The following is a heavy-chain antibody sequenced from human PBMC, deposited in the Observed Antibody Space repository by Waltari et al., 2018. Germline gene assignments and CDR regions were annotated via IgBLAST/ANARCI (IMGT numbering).Heavy chain of an antibody. CDR3: ARGTSGYEEAFDI. J-gene: IGHJ3*02. D-gene: IGHD3-10*01. V-gene: IGHV4-34*01. CDR1: GGSFSGYY. CDR2: INHSGST. Sequence: QVQLQQWGAGLLKPSETLSLTCAVYGGSFSGYYWSWIRQPPGKGLEWIGEINHSGSTSYNPSLKRRVAISVDTSKNQFSLKLSSVTAADTAVYYCARGTSGYEEAFDIGGQGTMVTVSS.